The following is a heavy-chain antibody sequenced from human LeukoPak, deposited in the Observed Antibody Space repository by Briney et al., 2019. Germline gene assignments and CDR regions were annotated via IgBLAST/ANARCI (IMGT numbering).Heavy chain of an antibody. V-gene: IGHV2-70*04. J-gene: IGHJ4*02. Sequence: SGPTLVNPTQTLTLTCTFSGFSLSTALMRINWIRQPPGKALEWLARIDWDDDKFYSTSLKTRLTVSKDTSKNQVILTMTNMDPVDTVTYYCARILDYFGSGSYFDYWGQGTLVTVSS. CDR3: ARILDYFGSGSYFDY. CDR2: IDWDDDK. CDR1: GFSLSTALMR. D-gene: IGHD3-10*01.